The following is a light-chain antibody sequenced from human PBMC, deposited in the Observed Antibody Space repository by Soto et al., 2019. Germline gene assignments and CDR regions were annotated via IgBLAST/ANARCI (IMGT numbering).Light chain of an antibody. CDR3: QQRSNWPPIT. J-gene: IGKJ5*01. CDR2: GAS. V-gene: IGKV3-11*01. CDR1: QSVSSN. Sequence: VMTPSPATLSVSPGERATLSCRASQSVSSNLAWYQQKPGQAPRLLIYGASTRATGIPARFSGSGSGTDFTLTISSLEPEDFAVYYCQQRSNWPPITFGQGTRLEIK.